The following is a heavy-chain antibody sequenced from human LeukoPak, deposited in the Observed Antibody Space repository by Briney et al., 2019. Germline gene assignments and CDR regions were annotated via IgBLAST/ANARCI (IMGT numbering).Heavy chain of an antibody. J-gene: IGHJ4*02. D-gene: IGHD2-2*01. CDR3: AKSIVVVPAAFDY. CDR2: IGGSGGDT. CDR1: GFTFSSYA. Sequence: GGSLRLSCAASGFTFSSYAMSWVRQPPGKGLEWVSTIGGSGGDTYYADSVRGRFTVSRDNSKNTLYLQMNSLRAEDTAVYYCAKSIVVVPAAFDYWGQGTLVTVSS. V-gene: IGHV3-23*01.